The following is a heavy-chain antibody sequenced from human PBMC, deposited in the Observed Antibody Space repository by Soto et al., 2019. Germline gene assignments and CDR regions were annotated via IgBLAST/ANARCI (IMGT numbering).Heavy chain of an antibody. D-gene: IGHD5-18*01. CDR2: ISASGGST. Sequence: EVQLLESGGGLVQPGGSLRLSCAASGFTFSSYAMTWVRQAPGKGLEWVSLISASGGSTYYADSVKGRFIISRDNSKNKVYLQMNSLRAEDTAVYYCGKDLDSYGQNWFDPWGQGTLVTASS. CDR1: GFTFSSYA. J-gene: IGHJ5*02. CDR3: GKDLDSYGQNWFDP. V-gene: IGHV3-23*01.